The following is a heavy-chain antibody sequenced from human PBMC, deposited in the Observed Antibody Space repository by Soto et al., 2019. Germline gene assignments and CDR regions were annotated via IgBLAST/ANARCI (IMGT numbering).Heavy chain of an antibody. D-gene: IGHD5-12*01. CDR1: GFTVSNNY. Sequence: EVQLVESGGGLIQPGGSLRLSCEASGFTVSNNYMSWVRQAPGKGLEWVSVLYSGGNTDYADSVKGRFTISRDNSRSTLYLQMNSLRVEDTAMYYCAGARDGYNFLYEPTWGQGTLVTVSS. CDR2: LYSGGNT. J-gene: IGHJ4*02. CDR3: AGARDGYNFLYEPT. V-gene: IGHV3-53*01.